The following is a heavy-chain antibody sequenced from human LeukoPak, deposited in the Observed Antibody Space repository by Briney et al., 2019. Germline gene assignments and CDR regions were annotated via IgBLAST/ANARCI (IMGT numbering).Heavy chain of an antibody. CDR1: GGTFSSYA. J-gene: IGHJ6*03. CDR2: IIPIFGTA. CDR3: ARANIRYCSGGSCYPHYYYYYMDV. V-gene: IGHV1-69*06. D-gene: IGHD2-15*01. Sequence: SVKVSCKASGGTFSSYAISWVRQAPGQGLEWMGGIIPIFGTANYAQKFQGRVTITADKSTSTAYMELSSLRSEDTAVYYCARANIRYCSGGSCYPHYYYYYMDVWGKGTTATVSS.